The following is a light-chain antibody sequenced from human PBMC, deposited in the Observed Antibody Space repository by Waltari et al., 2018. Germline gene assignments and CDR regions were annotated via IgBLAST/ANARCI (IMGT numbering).Light chain of an antibody. J-gene: IGLJ1*01. CDR3: ASWDDSLNGHV. Sequence: QSVQTQPPSASGTPGQRVTISCSGSSSNIGSNTVNWYQQLPGTAPKLLIYSNDLRPSGVPDRFSGSKSGTSASLAISGLQSEDEAYYYCASWDDSLNGHVFGTGTKVTVL. CDR2: SND. CDR1: SSNIGSNT. V-gene: IGLV1-44*01.